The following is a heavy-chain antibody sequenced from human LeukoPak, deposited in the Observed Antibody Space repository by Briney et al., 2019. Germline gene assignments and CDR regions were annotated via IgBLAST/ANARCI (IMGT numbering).Heavy chain of an antibody. CDR1: GFTFTSSA. CDR3: AAVLGYYDSSGYYPHFDY. D-gene: IGHD3-22*01. J-gene: IGHJ4*02. V-gene: IGHV1-58*02. Sequence: GASVKVSCKASGFTFTSSAMQWVRQARGQRLERIGWIVVGSGNTNYAQKFQERVTITRDMSTSTAYMELSSLRSEDTAVYYCAAVLGYYDSSGYYPHFDYWGQGTLVTVSS. CDR2: IVVGSGNT.